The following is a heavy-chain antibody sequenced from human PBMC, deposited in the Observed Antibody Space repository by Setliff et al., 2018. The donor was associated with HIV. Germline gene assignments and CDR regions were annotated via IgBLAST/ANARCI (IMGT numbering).Heavy chain of an antibody. D-gene: IGHD3-3*01. CDR1: GFIFDDYD. Sequence: GESLKISCAASGFIFDDYDMSWVRQVPGKGLEWVSGINGNGGNTGYADSVKGRFTISRDNAKNFLYLQMNSLRAEDTALYYCASLAIQYYNFWSGYLGDYYNMDVWGKGTTVTVSS. CDR3: ASLAIQYYNFWSGYLGDYYNMDV. V-gene: IGHV3-20*04. CDR2: INGNGGNT. J-gene: IGHJ6*03.